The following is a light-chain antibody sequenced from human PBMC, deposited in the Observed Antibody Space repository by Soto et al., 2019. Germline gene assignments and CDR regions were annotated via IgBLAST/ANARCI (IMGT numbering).Light chain of an antibody. J-gene: IGKJ1*01. Sequence: DIQMTQSPSTLSASVGDRVTITCRASQYNSSWLAWYQQKPGKAPKLLIYKASSLESGVPSRFSGSGSGTEFTLTISSLQPDDFATYYCQQYNSQRTFGQGTKVEIK. CDR3: QQYNSQRT. CDR1: QYNSSW. CDR2: KAS. V-gene: IGKV1-5*03.